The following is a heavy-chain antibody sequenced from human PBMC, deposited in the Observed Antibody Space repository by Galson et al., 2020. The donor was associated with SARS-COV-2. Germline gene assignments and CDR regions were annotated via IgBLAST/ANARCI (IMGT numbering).Heavy chain of an antibody. J-gene: IGHJ4*02. CDR1: GDTFTSHY. D-gene: IGHD3-16*01. CDR3: ARDWRQADTFQGPFAY. CDR2: INPRTGTT. V-gene: IGHV1-46*01. Sequence: ASVKVSCKASGDTFTSHYIHWVRQAPGQGLEWMGIINPRTGTTNYAQKFQDRFSMTSDTATTTVYMDLNSLSSDDTAVYYCARDWRQADTFQGPFAYWGRGTLVTVSS.